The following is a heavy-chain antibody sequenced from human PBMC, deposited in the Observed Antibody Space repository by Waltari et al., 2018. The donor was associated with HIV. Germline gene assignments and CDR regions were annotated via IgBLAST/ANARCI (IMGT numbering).Heavy chain of an antibody. Sequence: QLQLQESGPGLVKPSETLSLTCTVSGGSISSSSYYWGWIRQHPGKGLEWIGSIYYSGSTYYNPSLKSRVTISVDTSKNQFSLKLSSVTAADTAVYYCARERPTGYYDSSGYYIAWGQGTLVTVSS. CDR1: GGSISSSSYY. J-gene: IGHJ5*02. V-gene: IGHV4-39*07. D-gene: IGHD3-22*01. CDR2: IYYSGST. CDR3: ARERPTGYYDSSGYYIA.